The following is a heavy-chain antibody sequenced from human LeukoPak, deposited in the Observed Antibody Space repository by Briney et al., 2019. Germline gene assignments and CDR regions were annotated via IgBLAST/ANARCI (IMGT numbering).Heavy chain of an antibody. D-gene: IGHD6-19*01. CDR1: GFTFSSYA. Sequence: GGSLRLSCAASGFTFSSYAMSWARQAPGKGLEWVSAISGSGGSTYYADSVKGRFTISRDNSKNTLYLQMGSLRPEDMAIYYCARSPSSGWPYYFDYWGQGTLVTASS. J-gene: IGHJ4*02. V-gene: IGHV3-23*01. CDR2: ISGSGGST. CDR3: ARSPSSGWPYYFDY.